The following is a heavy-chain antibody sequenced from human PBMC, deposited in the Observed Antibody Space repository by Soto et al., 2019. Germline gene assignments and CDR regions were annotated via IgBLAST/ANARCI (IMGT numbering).Heavy chain of an antibody. CDR3: AKLYYYDSN. V-gene: IGHV4-34*01. CDR1: GGSFSGYY. D-gene: IGHD3-22*01. J-gene: IGHJ4*02. CDR2: INHSGST. Sequence: SETLSLTCAVYGGSFSGYYWSWIRQPPGKGLEWIGEINHSGSTNYNPSLKSRVTISVDTSKNQFSLKLSSVTAADTAVYYCAKLYYYDSNWGQGTLVTVSS.